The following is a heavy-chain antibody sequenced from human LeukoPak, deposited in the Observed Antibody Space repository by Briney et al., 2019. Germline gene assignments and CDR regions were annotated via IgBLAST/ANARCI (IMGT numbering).Heavy chain of an antibody. D-gene: IGHD1-14*01. CDR2: ISTSGGGT. J-gene: IGHJ2*01. CDR3: ARTRGSYWYFDL. V-gene: IGHV3-23*01. Sequence: PGGSLRLSCAASAFTFSNHAMSWVRQAPAKGLEWVSTISTSGGGTFYADSVKGRFTISRDNSKNTLYLQINSLRAEDTAVYYCARTRGSYWYFDLWGRGTLVTVSS. CDR1: AFTFSNHA.